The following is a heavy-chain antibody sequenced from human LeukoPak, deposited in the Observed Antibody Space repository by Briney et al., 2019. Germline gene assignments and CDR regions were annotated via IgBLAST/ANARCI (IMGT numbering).Heavy chain of an antibody. CDR3: AKESGYSSGWAFDY. CDR2: ISSSGSTT. J-gene: IGHJ4*02. Sequence: AGGSLRLSCAASGFTFSDYYMSWIRQAPGKGLEWVSYISSSGSTTYYADSVKGRFTISRDNSKNTLYLQMNSLRAEDTALYYCAKESGYSSGWAFDYWGQGTLVTVSS. CDR1: GFTFSDYY. V-gene: IGHV3-11*01. D-gene: IGHD6-19*01.